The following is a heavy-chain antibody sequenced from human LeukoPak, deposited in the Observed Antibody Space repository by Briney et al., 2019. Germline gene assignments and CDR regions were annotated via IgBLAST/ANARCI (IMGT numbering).Heavy chain of an antibody. V-gene: IGHV3-23*01. J-gene: IGHJ1*01. D-gene: IGHD5-24*01. Sequence: PGGSLRLSCAASGFTFSDYYMSWIRQAPGKGLEWVSAISGSGGSTYYADSVKGRFTISRDNSKNTLYLQMNSLRAEDTAVYYCAKGSRWRDPRTKYLQHWGQAPWSPSPQ. CDR2: ISGSGGST. CDR3: AKGSRWRDPRTKYLQH. CDR1: GFTFSDYY.